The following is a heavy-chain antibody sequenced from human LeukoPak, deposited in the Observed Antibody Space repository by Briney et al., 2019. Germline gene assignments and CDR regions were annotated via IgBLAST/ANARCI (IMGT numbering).Heavy chain of an antibody. J-gene: IGHJ4*02. CDR1: GLTLSSYS. Sequence: GGSLRLSCAASGLTLSSYSMNWARQAPGKGLEWVSFISSSSSTIYYADSVKGRFTISRDNAKNSLYLQMNSLRAEDTAVYYCARDRGGSYSAIDYWGQGTLVTVSS. V-gene: IGHV3-48*04. CDR3: ARDRGGSYSAIDY. CDR2: ISSSSSTI. D-gene: IGHD1-26*01.